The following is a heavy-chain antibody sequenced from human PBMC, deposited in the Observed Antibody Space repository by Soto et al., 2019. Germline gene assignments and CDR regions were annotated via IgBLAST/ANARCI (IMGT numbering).Heavy chain of an antibody. CDR3: AAVLCYRTDYFYY. CDR2: IVVGSGNT. D-gene: IGHD5-18*01. J-gene: IGHJ4*02. CDR1: GFTFTRSA. V-gene: IGHV1-58*02. Sequence: QMQLVQSGPEVKKPGTSVKVSCKASGFTFTRSAMKWLRHARGKRLEWIGWIVVGSGNTNNAQKFQERVTLTRDFSTITAYMALSSLRSEDTAVYYGAAVLCYRTDYFYYWGQGTLVTVSS.